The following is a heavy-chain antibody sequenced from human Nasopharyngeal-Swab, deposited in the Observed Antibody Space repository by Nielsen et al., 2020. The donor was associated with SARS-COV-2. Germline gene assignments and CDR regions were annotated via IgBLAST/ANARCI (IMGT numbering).Heavy chain of an antibody. D-gene: IGHD6-13*01. Sequence: WIRQPPGKGLEWIGETNHSGSTNYNPSLKSRVTISVDTSKNQFSLKLSSVTATDTAVYYCARGPTQQLVRDYWGQGTLVTVSS. CDR2: TNHSGST. V-gene: IGHV4-34*01. CDR3: ARGPTQQLVRDY. J-gene: IGHJ4*02.